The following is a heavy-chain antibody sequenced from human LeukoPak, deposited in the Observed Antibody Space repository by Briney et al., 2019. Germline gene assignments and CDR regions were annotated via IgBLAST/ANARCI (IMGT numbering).Heavy chain of an antibody. CDR3: ARAQHYYYDSSGYYYY. CDR1: GYTFTCYY. V-gene: IGHV1-2*02. Sequence: ASVKVSCKASGYTFTCYYMHWVRQAPAQGLEWMGWINPNSGGTNYAQKFQGRVTMTRDTSISTAYMELSRLRSDDTAVYYCARAQHYYYDSSGYYYYWGQGTLVTVSS. D-gene: IGHD3-22*01. CDR2: INPNSGGT. J-gene: IGHJ4*02.